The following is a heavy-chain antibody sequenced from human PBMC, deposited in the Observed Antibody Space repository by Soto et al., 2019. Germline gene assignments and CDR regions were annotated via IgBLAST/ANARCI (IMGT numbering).Heavy chain of an antibody. Sequence: QVQLQESGPGLVKPSGTVSLTCDVSGVSISSGSWWSWVRQPPGKGREWIGEIFRDGMTTYFPSRGGRATISVNTSKNRFSLRVTSANDADTAIYYCVRLVYDRRLNYLYFDYWGRGALVTVSS. D-gene: IGHD3-22*01. J-gene: IGHJ4*02. V-gene: IGHV4-4*02. CDR3: VRLVYDRRLNYLYFDY. CDR1: GVSISSGSW. CDR2: IFRDGMT.